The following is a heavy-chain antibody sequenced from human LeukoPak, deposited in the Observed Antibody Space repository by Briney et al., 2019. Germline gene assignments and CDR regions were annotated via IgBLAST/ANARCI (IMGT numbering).Heavy chain of an antibody. J-gene: IGHJ4*02. V-gene: IGHV4-39*07. CDR1: GGSISSSSYY. D-gene: IGHD1-26*01. CDR3: ARDIVYFDY. CDR2: IYYSGST. Sequence: TSETLSLTCTVSGGSISSSSYYWGWIRQPPGKGLEWIGSIYYSGSTYYNPSLKSRVTISVDTSKNQFSLKLSSVTAADTAVYYCARDIVYFDYWGQGTLVTVSS.